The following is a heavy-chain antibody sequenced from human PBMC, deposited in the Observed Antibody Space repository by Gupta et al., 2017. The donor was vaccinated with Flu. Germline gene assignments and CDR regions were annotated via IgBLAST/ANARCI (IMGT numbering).Heavy chain of an antibody. CDR2: IWYDGSNE. Sequence: QVQLVESGGGVVQPGRSLRLSCVASGFTFSTYGMPWVRQAPGKGLEWVAVIWYDGSNENYADSGKGRFTIYRDNSKSTLYLQMNSLRVEDTAVYYCAKDGAIMVRGHPNWFDPWGQGTLVTVSS. V-gene: IGHV3-33*06. D-gene: IGHD3-10*01. CDR1: GFTFSTYG. CDR3: AKDGAIMVRGHPNWFDP. J-gene: IGHJ5*02.